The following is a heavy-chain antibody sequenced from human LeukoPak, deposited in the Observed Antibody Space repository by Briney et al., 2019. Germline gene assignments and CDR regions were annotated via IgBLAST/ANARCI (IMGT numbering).Heavy chain of an antibody. Sequence: GGSLRLSCTASGFTFNSYAMNWVRQAPGKGLEWVSTIRGSGGSTYTADSVKGRFIISRDNSKNMLYIQMNSLRAEDTAVYYCAKDRPTGYSSGQKGDWFDPWGQGTLVTVSS. CDR1: GFTFNSYA. D-gene: IGHD6-19*01. CDR3: AKDRPTGYSSGQKGDWFDP. CDR2: IRGSGGST. V-gene: IGHV3-23*01. J-gene: IGHJ5*02.